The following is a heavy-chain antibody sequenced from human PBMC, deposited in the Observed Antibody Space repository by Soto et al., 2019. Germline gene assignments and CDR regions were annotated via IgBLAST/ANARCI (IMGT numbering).Heavy chain of an antibody. CDR2: ISAYNGNT. CDR1: GYTFTSYG. J-gene: IGHJ6*02. V-gene: IGHV1-18*04. CDR3: AKLREYSSSWYGYYYYGMDV. D-gene: IGHD6-13*01. Sequence: QVQLVQSGAEVKKPGASVTVSCKASGYTFTSYGISWVRQAPGQGLEWMGWISAYNGNTNSAQKLQGRVTMTTDTSTSTAYMELRSLGADDTAVYYCAKLREYSSSWYGYYYYGMDVWGQGTTVTVSS.